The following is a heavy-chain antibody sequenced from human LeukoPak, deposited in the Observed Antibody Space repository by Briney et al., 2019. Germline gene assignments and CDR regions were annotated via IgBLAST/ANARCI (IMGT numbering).Heavy chain of an antibody. J-gene: IGHJ6*02. CDR2: ISGSGTTK. CDR1: GFTFRSYE. CDR3: ARGTAYHYYNMDV. D-gene: IGHD2-2*01. V-gene: IGHV3-48*03. Sequence: GGSLRLSCAASGFTFRSYEVNWVRQAPGKGLEWVSYISGSGTTKYYADSVKGRFTISRDSAKNSLYLQMISLRAEDTAVYYCARGTAYHYYNMDVWGQGTTVTVSS.